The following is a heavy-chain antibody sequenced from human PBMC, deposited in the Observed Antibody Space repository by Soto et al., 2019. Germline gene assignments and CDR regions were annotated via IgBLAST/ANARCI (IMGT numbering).Heavy chain of an antibody. V-gene: IGHV3-23*01. J-gene: IGHJ4*02. CDR2: ISGGGGST. Sequence: EVQLLESGGGFVQPGESLRLSCAASGFTFSLSAMSWVRQAPGRGLEWVSSISGGGGSTEYADSVKGRFTISRDNSKDTVHLQMNSLRAEDTAVYYCAKGPEYDILTGCDYWGQGTLLTVSS. D-gene: IGHD3-9*01. CDR1: GFTFSLSA. CDR3: AKGPEYDILTGCDY.